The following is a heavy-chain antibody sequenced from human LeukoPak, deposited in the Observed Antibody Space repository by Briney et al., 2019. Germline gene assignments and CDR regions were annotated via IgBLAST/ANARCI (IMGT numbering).Heavy chain of an antibody. V-gene: IGHV3-21*01. CDR2: ISSSSSYI. CDR3: ASRETTVTTSDAFDI. D-gene: IGHD4-17*01. Sequence: PGGSLRLSCAASGFTLSSYSMNWVRQAPGKGLEWVSSISSSSSYIYYADSVKGRFTISRDNAKNSLYLQMNSLRAEDTAVYYCASRETTVTTSDAFDIWGQGTMVTVSS. J-gene: IGHJ3*02. CDR1: GFTLSSYS.